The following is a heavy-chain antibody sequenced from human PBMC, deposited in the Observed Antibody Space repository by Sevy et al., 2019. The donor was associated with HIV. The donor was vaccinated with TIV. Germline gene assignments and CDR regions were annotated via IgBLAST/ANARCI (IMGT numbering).Heavy chain of an antibody. J-gene: IGHJ3*02. CDR1: GFTFSSYX. V-gene: IGHV3-23*01. D-gene: IGHD3-22*01. CDR2: ISGSGGST. Sequence: GGSLRLSCAASGFTFSSYXXXXXXXAPGKGLEXXSAISGSGGSTYYADSVKGRFTISRDNSKNTLYLQMNSLRAEDTAVYYCAKDLKDYDSSGYDAFDIWGQGTMVTVSS. CDR3: AKDLKDYDSSGYDAFDI.